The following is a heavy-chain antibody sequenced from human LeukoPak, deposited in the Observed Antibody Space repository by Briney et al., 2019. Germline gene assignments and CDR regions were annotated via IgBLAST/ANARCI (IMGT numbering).Heavy chain of an antibody. Sequence: PGGSLRLSCAASGFTFSSYGMHWVRQAPGKGREWVAFIRYDGSNKYYADSVKGRFTISRDNSKNTLYLQMNSLRAEDTAVYYCAKDIVVVPAAIRGFDYWGQGTLVTVSS. CDR2: IRYDGSNK. CDR3: AKDIVVVPAAIRGFDY. V-gene: IGHV3-30*02. CDR1: GFTFSSYG. J-gene: IGHJ4*02. D-gene: IGHD2-2*02.